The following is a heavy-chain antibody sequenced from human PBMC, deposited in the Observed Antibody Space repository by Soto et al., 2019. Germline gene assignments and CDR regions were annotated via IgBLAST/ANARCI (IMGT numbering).Heavy chain of an antibody. CDR1: GYTFTSYA. CDR2: INAGNGNT. CDR3: ARDLRGSYYYDSSGYSTSDI. D-gene: IGHD3-22*01. V-gene: IGHV1-3*01. J-gene: IGHJ3*02. Sequence: ASVKVSCKASGYTFTSYAMLWVRQAPGQKLEGMGWINAGNGNTKYSQKLQGRVTITRDTSASTAYMELSSLRSEDTAVYYCARDLRGSYYYDSSGYSTSDIWGQGTMVTVSS.